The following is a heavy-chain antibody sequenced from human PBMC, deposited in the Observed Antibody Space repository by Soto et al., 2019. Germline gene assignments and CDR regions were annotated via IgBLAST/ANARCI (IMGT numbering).Heavy chain of an antibody. D-gene: IGHD6-6*01. Sequence: GGSLRLSCAASGFTFSSHWMHWVRQAPGKGLVWVSRINSDGSSATYADPVKDRFTISRDNAKNTVYLQMNSLRVEDTAVYYCVRDSSSYWGQGTPVTVSS. CDR2: INSDGSSA. CDR1: GFTFSSHW. CDR3: VRDSSSY. J-gene: IGHJ4*02. V-gene: IGHV3-74*01.